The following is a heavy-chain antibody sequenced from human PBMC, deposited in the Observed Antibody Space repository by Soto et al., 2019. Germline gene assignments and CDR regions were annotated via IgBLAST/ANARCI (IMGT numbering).Heavy chain of an antibody. Sequence: HPGGSLRLSCAASGFTFTNYGMHWVRQAPGKGLEWVAVISYDGSHAYYADSVKGRFTISRDNSKNTLYLQMNSLRAEDTAVYYCTKGLQSVYYDMDVWGQGTTVTVSS. CDR2: ISYDGSHA. D-gene: IGHD4-4*01. J-gene: IGHJ6*02. CDR3: TKGLQSVYYDMDV. V-gene: IGHV3-30*18. CDR1: GFTFTNYG.